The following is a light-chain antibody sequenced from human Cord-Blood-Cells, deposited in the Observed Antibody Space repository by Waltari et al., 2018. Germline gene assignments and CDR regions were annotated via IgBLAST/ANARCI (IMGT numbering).Light chain of an antibody. CDR2: YDS. Sequence: SYVLTQPPSVSVAPGKTARITCGGNNIGSKSVHWYQQRPGPAPVLVIYYDSARPSAIPELFSGSNSGNTATLTISGVEAGDEADYCCQVWDSSSDHRVFGGGTKLTVL. CDR3: QVWDSSSDHRV. CDR1: NIGSKS. V-gene: IGLV3-21*04. J-gene: IGLJ3*02.